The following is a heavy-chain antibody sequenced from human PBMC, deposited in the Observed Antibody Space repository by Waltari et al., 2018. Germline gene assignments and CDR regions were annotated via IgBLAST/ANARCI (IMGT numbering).Heavy chain of an antibody. Sequence: QVQLVQSGAEVKKPGASVKVSCKVSGYTLTDLSMHWVRQAPGKGLEWMGGFDPEDGEKIYAQKFQGRVTMTEDTSTDTAYMELSSLRSEDTAVYYCATTITMVRGVIISQTLIFDYWGQGTLVTVSS. D-gene: IGHD3-10*01. J-gene: IGHJ4*02. CDR3: ATTITMVRGVIISQTLIFDY. CDR1: GYTLTDLS. CDR2: FDPEDGEK. V-gene: IGHV1-24*01.